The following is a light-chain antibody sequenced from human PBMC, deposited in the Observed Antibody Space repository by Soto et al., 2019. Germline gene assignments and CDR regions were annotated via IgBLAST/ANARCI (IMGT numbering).Light chain of an antibody. Sequence: QSVLTQPASVSGSPGQSITIFCTGTSRDVGGYDYVSWYQQHPGKAPKLMIYEVSNRPSGVSNRFSASKSGNTASLTISGLQAEDEADYYCSSYIDSSTRVFGTGTKVTVL. V-gene: IGLV2-14*01. J-gene: IGLJ1*01. CDR1: SRDVGGYDY. CDR2: EVS. CDR3: SSYIDSSTRV.